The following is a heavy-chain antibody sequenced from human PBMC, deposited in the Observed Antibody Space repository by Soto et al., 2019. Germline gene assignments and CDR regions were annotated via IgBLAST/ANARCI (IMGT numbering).Heavy chain of an antibody. D-gene: IGHD5-12*01. Sequence: QVQLVQSGAEVKKPGSSVKVSCKASGGTFSSYAISWVRPAPGQGLEWMGGIIPIFGTANYAQKFQGRVTIPADKSTSTAYIGLSSLRSEDTSVYYCAIDFELGVDIVATRHPGGFDPCGQGTLVTVSS. CDR1: GGTFSSYA. V-gene: IGHV1-69*06. CDR3: AIDFELGVDIVATRHPGGFDP. J-gene: IGHJ5*02. CDR2: IIPIFGTA.